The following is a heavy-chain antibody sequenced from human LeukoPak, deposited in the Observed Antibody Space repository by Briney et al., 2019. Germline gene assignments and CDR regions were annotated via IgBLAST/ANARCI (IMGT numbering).Heavy chain of an antibody. V-gene: IGHV3-30*01. D-gene: IGHD1-26*01. Sequence: PGRSLRLSCAASGFTFSSYAMHWVRQAPGKGLEWVAVISYDGSNKYYADSVKGRFTISRDNSKNTLYLQMNSLRAEDTAVYYCARDQFIVGALSTYYMDVWGKGTTVTVSS. CDR2: ISYDGSNK. CDR1: GFTFSSYA. CDR3: ARDQFIVGALSTYYMDV. J-gene: IGHJ6*03.